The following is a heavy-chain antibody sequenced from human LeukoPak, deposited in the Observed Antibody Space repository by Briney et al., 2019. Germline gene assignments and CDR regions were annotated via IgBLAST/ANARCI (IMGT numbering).Heavy chain of an antibody. CDR1: GYSFTTFW. Sequence: GESLKISCKGSGYSFTTFWISWVRQMPGKGLEWMGRIDPSDSYTDYSPSFQGHVTISADKSISTAYLQWSSLKASDSAMYYCARGRLGVRWFDPWGQGTLVTVSS. V-gene: IGHV5-10-1*01. D-gene: IGHD1-26*01. CDR2: IDPSDSYT. CDR3: ARGRLGVRWFDP. J-gene: IGHJ5*02.